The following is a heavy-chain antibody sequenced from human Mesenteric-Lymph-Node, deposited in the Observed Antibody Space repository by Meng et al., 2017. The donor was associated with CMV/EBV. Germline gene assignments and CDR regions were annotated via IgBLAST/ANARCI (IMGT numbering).Heavy chain of an antibody. J-gene: IGHJ4*02. D-gene: IGHD3-22*01. V-gene: IGHV4-39*07. Sequence: ISVSSNYMNWVRQAPGKGLEWIGSIYYSGSTYYNPSLKSRVTISVDTSKNQFSLKLSSVTAADTAVYYCARGQDYYDSTGPPDYWGQGTLVTVSS. CDR1: ISVSSNY. CDR3: ARGQDYYDSTGPPDY. CDR2: IYYSGST.